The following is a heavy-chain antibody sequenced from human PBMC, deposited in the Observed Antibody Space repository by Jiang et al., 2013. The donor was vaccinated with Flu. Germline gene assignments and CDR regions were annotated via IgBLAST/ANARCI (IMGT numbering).Heavy chain of an antibody. D-gene: IGHD6-13*01. CDR3: ARGLNTSPAGGYYFDY. J-gene: IGHJ4*02. Sequence: VQLLESGAEVKKPGASVKVSCKASGYTFSSYDINWVRQATGQGLEWMGWMNPNSGNTGYAQKFQGRVTMTRNTSISTAYMELSSLRSEDTAVYYCARGLNTSPAGGYYFDYWGQETLITVSS. CDR2: MNPNSGNT. V-gene: IGHV1-8*01. CDR1: GYTFSSYD.